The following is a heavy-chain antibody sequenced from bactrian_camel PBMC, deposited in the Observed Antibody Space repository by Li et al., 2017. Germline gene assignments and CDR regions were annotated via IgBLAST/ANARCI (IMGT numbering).Heavy chain of an antibody. D-gene: IGHD4*01. CDR2: ITTDDIA. Sequence: QLVESGGGLVQPGGSLRLSCAVSGFTFKNYAIYWVRQAPGKERELVSSITTDDIATYEDSVKGRFTISQDNAKNTLYLQMNSLKPEDTAMYYCAADLDLRRLCLLNRNYEGFWDYWGQGTQVTVS. J-gene: IGHJ4*01. CDR1: GFTFKNYA. CDR3: AADLDLRRLCLLNRNYEGFWDY. V-gene: IGHV3S67*01.